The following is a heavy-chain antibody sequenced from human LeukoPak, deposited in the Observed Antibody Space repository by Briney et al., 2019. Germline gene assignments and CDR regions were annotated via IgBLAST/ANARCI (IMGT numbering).Heavy chain of an antibody. Sequence: GGSLRLSCAASGFTFSMYWMSWVRQAPGKGLEWVAHIKEDGSEKYFVDSVEGRFTISRDNAKNSLYLQMNSLRAEGTAVYYCARDLAWDAFDIWGQGTMVTVSS. CDR1: GFTFSMYW. J-gene: IGHJ3*02. V-gene: IGHV3-7*01. CDR3: ARDLAWDAFDI. CDR2: IKEDGSEK.